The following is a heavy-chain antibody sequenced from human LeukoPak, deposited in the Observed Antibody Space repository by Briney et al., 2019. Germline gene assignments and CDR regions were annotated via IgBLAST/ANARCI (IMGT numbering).Heavy chain of an antibody. D-gene: IGHD1-1*01. CDR1: GGSISSYY. Sequence: SETLSLTCSVSGGSISSYYWSWIRQPPGKGLEWIGDIHDSGSTNYNPSLKSRVTMSVDTSKNQFSLKLSSVTAADTAVYYCARDRGTWNDDGFDYWGQGTLVTVSS. V-gene: IGHV4-59*12. CDR2: IHDSGST. J-gene: IGHJ4*02. CDR3: ARDRGTWNDDGFDY.